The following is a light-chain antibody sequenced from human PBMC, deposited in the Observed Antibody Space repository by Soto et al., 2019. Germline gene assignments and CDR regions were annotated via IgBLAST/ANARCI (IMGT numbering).Light chain of an antibody. CDR3: GTWDSSLSAGGV. V-gene: IGLV2-14*03. CDR1: SSDVGGYNY. Sequence: QSVLTQPASVSGSPGQSITVSCTGTSSDVGGYNYVSWYQQHPGKAPRLMIYDVTNRPSGVSDRFSGSKSGNTASLTISGLQAEDEADYYCGTWDSSLSAGGVFGTGTRSPS. J-gene: IGLJ1*01. CDR2: DVT.